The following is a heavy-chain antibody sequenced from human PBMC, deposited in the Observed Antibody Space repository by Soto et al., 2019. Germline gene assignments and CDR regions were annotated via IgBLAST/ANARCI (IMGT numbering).Heavy chain of an antibody. CDR1: GFTFGSYC. CDR2: ISSSSSYI. V-gene: IGHV3-21*01. D-gene: IGHD3-22*01. Sequence: GGYLRLCCAASGFTFGSYCITWVRHAPGKGLEWVSSISSSSSYIYYADSVKGRFTISRDNAKNSLYLQMNSLRAEDTAVYYCARADPFNYYDSSGPTDCWGQGTLVT. CDR3: ARADPFNYYDSSGPTDC. J-gene: IGHJ4*02.